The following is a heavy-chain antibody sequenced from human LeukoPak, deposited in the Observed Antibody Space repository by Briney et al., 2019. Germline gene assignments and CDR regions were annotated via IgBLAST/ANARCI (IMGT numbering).Heavy chain of an antibody. V-gene: IGHV3-21*01. D-gene: IGHD2-15*01. CDR3: ARDYSEYYYYYYMDV. Sequence: GGSLRLSCAASGFTFSSYSMNWVRQAPGKGLEWVSSISSSSSYIYYADSVKGRFTISRDNAKNSPYLQMNSLRAEDTAVYYCARDYSEYYYYYYMDVWGKGTTVTVSS. J-gene: IGHJ6*03. CDR1: GFTFSSYS. CDR2: ISSSSSYI.